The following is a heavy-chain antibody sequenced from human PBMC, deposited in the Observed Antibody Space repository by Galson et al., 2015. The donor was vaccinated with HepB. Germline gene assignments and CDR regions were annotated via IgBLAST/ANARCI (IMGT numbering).Heavy chain of an antibody. CDR2: IAHDGSNK. D-gene: IGHD3-16*02. V-gene: IGHV3-30*18. CDR3: AKGVTPIYYGMDV. Sequence: SLRLSCAASGFTFSNYGMNWVRQAPGKGLEWVAVIAHDGSNKYYVDSVKGRFTISRDNSKNTLYLQMNGLRAEDTAMYYCAKGVTPIYYGMDVWGQGTTVTVSS. J-gene: IGHJ6*02. CDR1: GFTFSNYG.